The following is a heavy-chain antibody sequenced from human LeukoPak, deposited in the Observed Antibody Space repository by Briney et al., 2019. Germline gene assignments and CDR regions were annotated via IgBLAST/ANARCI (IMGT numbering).Heavy chain of an antibody. Sequence: GGSLRLSCAASGFTFDTFGMHWVRRAPGQGLEWLSYISYSGRVIYYADSVEGRFTISRDNDENSLYLQMSSLRAEDTAVYYCARDDSGYYYYMDFWGEGTTVTVSS. CDR1: GFTFDTFG. J-gene: IGHJ6*03. V-gene: IGHV3-48*01. CDR2: ISYSGRVI. CDR3: ARDDSGYYYYMDF. D-gene: IGHD3-10*01.